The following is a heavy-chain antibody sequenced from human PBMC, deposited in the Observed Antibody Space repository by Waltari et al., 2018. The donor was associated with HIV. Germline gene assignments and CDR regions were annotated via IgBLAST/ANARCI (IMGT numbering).Heavy chain of an antibody. CDR1: GFTFSDYY. J-gene: IGHJ5*02. CDR3: ARLPYSYYYDTSGTPP. D-gene: IGHD3-22*01. CDR2: ISDSGNIR. Sequence: QVQLVESGGGLVKPGGSLRLSCAASGFTFSDYYMSWIRQAPGKGLGRGSYISDSGNIRYYAGSVRGRFTISRDNAKNALYLQMNSLRAEDTAVYYCARLPYSYYYDTSGTPPWGQGTLVTVSS. V-gene: IGHV3-11*01.